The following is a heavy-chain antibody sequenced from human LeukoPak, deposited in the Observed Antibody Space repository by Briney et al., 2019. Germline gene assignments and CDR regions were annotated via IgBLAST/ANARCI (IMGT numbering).Heavy chain of an antibody. CDR2: IYYSGTT. J-gene: IGHJ4*02. CDR1: GGSISSHY. D-gene: IGHD4-17*01. Sequence: SETLSLTCNVSGGSISSHYWSWIRQPPGKGLEWIGYIYYSGTTNYNPSLKSRVTISVDTSKNQFSLKLSSVTAADTAVYYCARDSDYGDYFDYWAREPWSPSPQ. V-gene: IGHV4-59*11. CDR3: ARDSDYGDYFDY.